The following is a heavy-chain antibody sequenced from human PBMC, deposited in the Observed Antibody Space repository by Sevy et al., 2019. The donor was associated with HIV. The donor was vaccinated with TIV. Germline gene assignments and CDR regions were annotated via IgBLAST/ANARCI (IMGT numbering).Heavy chain of an antibody. V-gene: IGHV4-39*01. J-gene: IGHJ4*02. CDR3: ARRRVVGATRYYFDY. Sequence: SETLSLTCTVSGGSISSSSYYWGWIRQHPGKGLEWIGSIYYSGSTYYNPSLKSRVTISVDTSKNQFSLKLSSVTAADTAVYYCARRRVVGATRYYFDYWGQGTLVTVSS. D-gene: IGHD1-26*01. CDR1: GGSISSSSYY. CDR2: IYYSGST.